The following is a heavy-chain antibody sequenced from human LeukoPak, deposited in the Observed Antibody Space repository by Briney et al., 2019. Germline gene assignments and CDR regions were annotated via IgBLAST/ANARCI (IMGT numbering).Heavy chain of an antibody. V-gene: IGHV1-18*01. CDR1: GYTFTSYG. J-gene: IGHJ4*02. Sequence: GESLKISCKASGYTFTSYGISWVRQAPGQGLEWMGWISAYNGNTNYAQKLLGRVTMTTDTSTSTAYMELRSLRSDDTAVYYCALFTELRYFDWLEGGHDYWGQGTLVTVSS. CDR2: ISAYNGNT. CDR3: ALFTELRYFDWLEGGHDY. D-gene: IGHD3-9*01.